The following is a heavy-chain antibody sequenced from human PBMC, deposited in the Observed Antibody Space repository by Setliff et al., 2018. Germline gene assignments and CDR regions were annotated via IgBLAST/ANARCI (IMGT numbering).Heavy chain of an antibody. CDR1: GGSVSSHY. D-gene: IGHD2-21*02. J-gene: IGHJ4*02. CDR3: ARGGVTAVWDLTD. V-gene: IGHV4-59*02. Sequence: PSETLSLTCTVSGGSVSSHYWSWIRQPPGKGLEWIGYVFFTGDTDYNPSLGSRVTISLDRSKTQFSLKLSSVTAADTAVYYCARGGVTAVWDLTDWGQGTLVTVSS. CDR2: VFFTGDT.